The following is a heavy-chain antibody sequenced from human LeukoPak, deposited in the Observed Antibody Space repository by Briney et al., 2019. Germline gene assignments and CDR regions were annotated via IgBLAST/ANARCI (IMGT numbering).Heavy chain of an antibody. J-gene: IGHJ4*02. D-gene: IGHD6-13*01. CDR3: ARGGAGQQLVPIDY. CDR2: ISGSGGST. CDR1: GFTFSSYA. Sequence: GGSLRLSCAASGFTFSSYAMSWVRQAPGKGLEWVSAISGSGGSTYYPGSVKGRFTISRENAKNSLYLQMNSLRAGDTAVYYCARGGAGQQLVPIDYWGQGTLVTVSS. V-gene: IGHV3-23*01.